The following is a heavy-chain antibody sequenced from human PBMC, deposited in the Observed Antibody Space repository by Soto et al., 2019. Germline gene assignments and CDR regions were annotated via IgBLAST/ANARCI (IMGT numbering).Heavy chain of an antibody. CDR1: GFTFSNAW. D-gene: IGHD3-9*01. CDR2: IKSKTDGGTT. Sequence: GGSLRLSCAASGFTFSNAWMSWVRQAPGKGLEWVGRIKSKTDGGTTDYAAPVKGRFTISRDDSKNTLYLQMNSLKTEDTAVYYCTTGYILTGYYKDYWGQGTLVTVYS. CDR3: TTGYILTGYYKDY. V-gene: IGHV3-15*01. J-gene: IGHJ4*02.